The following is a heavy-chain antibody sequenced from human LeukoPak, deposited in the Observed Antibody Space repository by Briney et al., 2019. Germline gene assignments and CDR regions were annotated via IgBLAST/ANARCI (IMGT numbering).Heavy chain of an antibody. CDR3: AKARYDSSSGWYASGGMDV. V-gene: IGHV3-23*01. CDR2: ISDSGGST. J-gene: IGHJ6*02. CDR1: GFTFSSYA. Sequence: TGGSLRLSCAASGFTFSSYAMSWVRQAPGKGLEWVSAISDSGGSTYYADSVKGRFTISRDNSKNTLYLQMNSLRAEDTAVYYCAKARYDSSSGWYASGGMDVWGQGTTVTVSS. D-gene: IGHD6-19*01.